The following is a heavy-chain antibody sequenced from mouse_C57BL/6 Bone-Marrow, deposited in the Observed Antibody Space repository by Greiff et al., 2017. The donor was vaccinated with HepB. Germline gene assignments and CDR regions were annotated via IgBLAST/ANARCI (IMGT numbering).Heavy chain of an antibody. CDR3: ARQGTGTFLFDY. D-gene: IGHD4-1*01. V-gene: IGHV5-6*01. CDR1: GFTFSSYG. Sequence: EVKLVESGGDLVKPGGSLKLSCAASGFTFSSYGMSWVRQTPDKRLEWVATISSGGSYTYYPDSVKGRFTISRDNAKNTLYLQMSSLKSEDTAMYYCARQGTGTFLFDYWGQGTTLTVSS. CDR2: ISSGGSYT. J-gene: IGHJ2*01.